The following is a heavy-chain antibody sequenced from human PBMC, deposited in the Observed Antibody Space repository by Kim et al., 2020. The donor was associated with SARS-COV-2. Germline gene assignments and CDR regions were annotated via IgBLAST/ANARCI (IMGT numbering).Heavy chain of an antibody. Sequence: TFSPSLQGPVTISADKSISSAYLQWSSLKASDTAMYYCARQATVTRAFSYWGQGTLVTVSS. V-gene: IGHV5-10-1*01. J-gene: IGHJ4*02. D-gene: IGHD4-17*01. CDR3: ARQATVTRAFSY.